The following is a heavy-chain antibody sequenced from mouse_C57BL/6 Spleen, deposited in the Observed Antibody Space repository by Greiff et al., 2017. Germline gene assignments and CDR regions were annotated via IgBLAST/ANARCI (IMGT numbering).Heavy chain of an antibody. J-gene: IGHJ2*01. CDR2: IRNKANNHAT. Sequence: EVKVEESGVGLVQPGGSMKLSCAASGFTFSDAWMDWVRQSPEKGLEWVAEIRNKANNHATYYAESVKGRFTISRDDSKSSVYLQMNSLRAEDTGIYYCTRPDYYGSSYYFDYWGQGTTLTVSS. CDR1: GFTFSDAW. CDR3: TRPDYYGSSYYFDY. D-gene: IGHD1-1*01. V-gene: IGHV6-6*01.